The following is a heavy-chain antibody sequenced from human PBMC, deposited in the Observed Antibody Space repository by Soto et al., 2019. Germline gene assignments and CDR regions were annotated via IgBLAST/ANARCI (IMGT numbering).Heavy chain of an antibody. D-gene: IGHD1-7*01. J-gene: IGHJ3*01. CDR3: ARSLPGTYGAFDL. CDR2: ISGDGSST. CDR1: EFTFRSYW. Sequence: GGSLRLSCAASEFTFRSYWMHWVRQSPGKGLVWVSRISGDGSSTNYADSVKGRFTISRDNAKNTVYLQIDSLRAEDTAVYYRARSLPGTYGAFDLWGQGTMVTVSS. V-gene: IGHV3-74*01.